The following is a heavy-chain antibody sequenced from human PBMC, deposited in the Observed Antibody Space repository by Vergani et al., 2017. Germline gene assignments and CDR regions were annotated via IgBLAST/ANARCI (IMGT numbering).Heavy chain of an antibody. CDR3: ARHLLPGTLLLLPY. CDR1: GFTFSDYY. V-gene: IGHV3-11*04. D-gene: IGHD1-7*01. J-gene: IGHJ4*02. Sequence: QVQLVESGGGLVKPGGSLRLSCAASGFTFSDYYMTWIRQAPGKGLEWISYISGSGHTKYYADSVKGRLGIFRDNAKNSRYLQMNNLRVEDTAVYYCARHLLPGTLLLLPYWGQGTLSSVSS. CDR2: ISGSGHTK.